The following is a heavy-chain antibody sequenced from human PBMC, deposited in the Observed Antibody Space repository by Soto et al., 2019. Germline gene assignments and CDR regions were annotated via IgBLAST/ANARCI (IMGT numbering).Heavy chain of an antibody. CDR3: AKDRDHYYYYYGMDV. J-gene: IGHJ6*02. Sequence: LRLSCAASGFSFSNYAMSWVRQAPGKGLEWVSTISGSGHSTYYADSVRGRFTFSRDNSKNTLYLQMNSLRAEDTAVYYCAKDRDHYYYYYGMDVWGQGTAVTVYS. CDR2: ISGSGHST. V-gene: IGHV3-23*01. CDR1: GFSFSNYA.